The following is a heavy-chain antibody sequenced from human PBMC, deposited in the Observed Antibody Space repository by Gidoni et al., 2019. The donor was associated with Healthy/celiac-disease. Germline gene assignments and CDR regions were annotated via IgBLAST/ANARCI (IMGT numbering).Heavy chain of an antibody. J-gene: IGHJ5*02. CDR3: ARVGVGATHH. D-gene: IGHD1-26*01. CDR1: RCTFSSYA. V-gene: IGHV1-69*01. Sequence: QVQLVQSGAEVKKPGSSLKVSCESSRCTFSSYAISWVRKAPGQGLEWMGGIIPIFGTANYAKKFQGRVTITADESTSTAYMELSSLRSEDTAVYYCARVGVGATHHWGQGTLVTVSS. CDR2: IIPIFGTA.